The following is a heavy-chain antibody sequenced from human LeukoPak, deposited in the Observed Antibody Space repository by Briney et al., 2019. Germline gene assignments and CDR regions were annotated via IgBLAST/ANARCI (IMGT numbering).Heavy chain of an antibody. Sequence: ASVTVSCKASGYTFTSYGISWVRQAPGQGLEWMGWISAYNGNTNHAQKLQGRVTMTTDTSTSTAYMELRSLRSDDTAGYYCARDYMEMATNTEFDYWGQGTLVTVSS. D-gene: IGHD5-24*01. CDR3: ARDYMEMATNTEFDY. V-gene: IGHV1-18*01. CDR1: GYTFTSYG. CDR2: ISAYNGNT. J-gene: IGHJ4*02.